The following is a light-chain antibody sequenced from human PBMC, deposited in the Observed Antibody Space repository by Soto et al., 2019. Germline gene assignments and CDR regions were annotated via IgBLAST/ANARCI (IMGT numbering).Light chain of an antibody. Sequence: QSALAQPASVSGSRGQSITISCTGTSSDDGGYNSVSWYQQYPGKAPKLMIYEVSNRPSGVSNRFSGSKSGNTASLTISGLQAEDEADYYCSSYTTSSTLLYVFGTGTKLTVL. CDR3: SSYTTSSTLLYV. CDR1: SSDDGGYNS. V-gene: IGLV2-14*01. CDR2: EVS. J-gene: IGLJ1*01.